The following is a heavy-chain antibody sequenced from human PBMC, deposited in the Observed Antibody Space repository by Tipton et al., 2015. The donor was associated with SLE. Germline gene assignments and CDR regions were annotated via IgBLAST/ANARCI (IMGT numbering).Heavy chain of an antibody. J-gene: IGHJ5*02. CDR3: ARGGRELVVFTWFDR. Sequence: TLSLTCAVYGGSFSGYYWSWIRQPPGKGLEWIGEINHSGSTNYNPSLKSRVTISVDTSKNQFSLKLSSVTAADTAIYYCARGGRELVVFTWFDRWGQGTLVTVSS. CDR1: GGSFSGYY. V-gene: IGHV4-34*01. CDR2: INHSGST. D-gene: IGHD3-10*01.